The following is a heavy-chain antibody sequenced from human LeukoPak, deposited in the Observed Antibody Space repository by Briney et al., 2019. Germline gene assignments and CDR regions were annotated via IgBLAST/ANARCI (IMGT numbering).Heavy chain of an antibody. Sequence: GPLSLSCAAPGFPFTSNYMSWVRQARGKGLEGVSIIYSGGTTFYADSVRGRVTISRHNSKNTLYLQMNSLRAEDTAVYFCATLGSIVWGRKGTASSLWGQGTLVTVSS. CDR3: ATLGSIVWGRKGTASSL. CDR1: GFPFTSNY. V-gene: IGHV3-53*04. J-gene: IGHJ4*02. CDR2: IYSGGTT. D-gene: IGHD2-21*02.